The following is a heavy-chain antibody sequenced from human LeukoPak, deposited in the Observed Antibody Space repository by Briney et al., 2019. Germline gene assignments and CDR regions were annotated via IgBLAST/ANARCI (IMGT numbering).Heavy chain of an antibody. V-gene: IGHV1-8*01. J-gene: IGHJ4*02. CDR1: GYTFTSYD. CDR2: MNPNSGNT. Sequence: ASVKVSCKASGYTFTSYDINWVRQATGQGLEWMGWMNPNSGNTGYAQKFQGRATMTRNTSISIAYMELSSLRSDDTAVYYCARATGKDILTGRKLDNWGQGTLVTVSS. CDR3: ARATGKDILTGRKLDN. D-gene: IGHD3-9*01.